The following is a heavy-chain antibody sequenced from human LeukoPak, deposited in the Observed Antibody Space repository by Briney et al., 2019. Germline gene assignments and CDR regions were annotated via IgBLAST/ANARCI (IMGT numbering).Heavy chain of an antibody. CDR1: GFTFSSYW. CDR3: ARDLLGVGTLATDF. D-gene: IGHD3-3*01. J-gene: IGHJ4*02. Sequence: GGSLRLSCAASGFTFSSYWMSWVRQAPGKGLEWVANIKQDGSEKYYVDSVKGRFTISRDNSKNTLYLQMNSVRAEDTGIYYCARDLLGVGTLATDFWGQGTLVTVSS. CDR2: IKQDGSEK. V-gene: IGHV3-7*01.